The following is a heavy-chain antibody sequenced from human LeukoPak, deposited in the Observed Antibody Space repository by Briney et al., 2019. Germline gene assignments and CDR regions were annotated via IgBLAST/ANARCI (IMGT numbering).Heavy chain of an antibody. V-gene: IGHV4-34*01. D-gene: IGHD3-10*01. CDR2: INHSGST. Sequence: SETLSLTCAVYGGSSSGYYWSWIRQPPGKGLEWIGEINHSGSTNYNPSLKSRVTISVDTSKNQFSLKLSSVTAADTAVYYCARHFPMVRGVRRFDPWGQGTLVTVSS. CDR3: ARHFPMVRGVRRFDP. J-gene: IGHJ5*02. CDR1: GGSSSGYY.